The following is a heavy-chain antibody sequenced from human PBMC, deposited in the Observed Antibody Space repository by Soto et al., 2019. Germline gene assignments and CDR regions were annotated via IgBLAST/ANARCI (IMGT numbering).Heavy chain of an antibody. V-gene: IGHV4-59*01. CDR1: GGSISSYY. J-gene: IGHJ6*02. CDR3: ASATLRFPSGMDV. D-gene: IGHD5-12*01. CDR2: IYYSGST. Sequence: SETLSLTCTVSGGSISSYYWSWIRQPPGKGLEWIGYIYYSGSTNYNPSLKSRVTISVDTSKNQFSLKLSSVTAADTAVYYCASATLRFPSGMDVWGQGTTVTVSS.